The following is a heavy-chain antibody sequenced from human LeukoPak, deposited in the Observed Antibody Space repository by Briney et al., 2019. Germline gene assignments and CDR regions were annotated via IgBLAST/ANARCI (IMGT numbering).Heavy chain of an antibody. D-gene: IGHD3-22*01. CDR1: GGSISSYY. V-gene: IGHV4-59*01. Sequence: PSETLSLTCTVSGGSISSYYWSWIRQPSGKGLEWIGYIYYSGSTNYNPSLKSRVTISVDTSKNQFSLKLSSVTAADTAVYYCARGPYYYDSSGYFVRGYGMDVWGQGTTVTVSS. CDR2: IYYSGST. J-gene: IGHJ6*02. CDR3: ARGPYYYDSSGYFVRGYGMDV.